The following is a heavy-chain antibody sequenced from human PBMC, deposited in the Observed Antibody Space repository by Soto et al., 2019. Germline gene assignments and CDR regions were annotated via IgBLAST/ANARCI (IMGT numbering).Heavy chain of an antibody. J-gene: IGHJ6*02. V-gene: IGHV3-48*03. D-gene: IGHD6-13*01. CDR1: GFTFSSYY. CDR3: ARAMAAAINPSYYSMDV. Sequence: GRSLRLSCAASGFTFSSYYMNWVRQAPGKGLEWVSYISSSGSTIYYADSVKGRFTISRDNAKNSLYLQMNSLRAEDTAVYYCARAMAAAINPSYYSMDVWGQGTTLTVS. CDR2: ISSSGSTI.